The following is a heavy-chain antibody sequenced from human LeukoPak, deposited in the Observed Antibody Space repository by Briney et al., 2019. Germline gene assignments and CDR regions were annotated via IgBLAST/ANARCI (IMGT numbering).Heavy chain of an antibody. CDR1: GGTFSSYT. CDR3: ARKGDYYDSSGYSVGYGDAFDI. Sequence: SVKVSCKASGGTFSSYTISWVRQAPGQGLEWMGRIIPILGIANYAQKFQGRVTITADKSMSTAYMELSSLRSEDTAVYYCARKGDYYDSSGYSVGYGDAFDIWGQGTMVTVSS. J-gene: IGHJ3*02. CDR2: IIPILGIA. D-gene: IGHD3-22*01. V-gene: IGHV1-69*02.